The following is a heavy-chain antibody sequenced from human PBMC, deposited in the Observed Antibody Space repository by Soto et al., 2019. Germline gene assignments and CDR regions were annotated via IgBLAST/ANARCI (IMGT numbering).Heavy chain of an antibody. CDR2: IYYSGNT. CDR3: ARALSYHDVLTGRGWVFYFDY. D-gene: IGHD3-9*01. CDR1: GGSISSYY. Sequence: QVRLQESGPGLVKPSETLSLTCTVSGGSISSYYWSWIRQPPGRGLEWIGDIYYSGNTHYNPSLKSRVTISVATSRSQFSLELKSVTAADTAVYYCARALSYHDVLTGRGWVFYFDYWGQGALVIVSS. J-gene: IGHJ4*02. V-gene: IGHV4-59*01.